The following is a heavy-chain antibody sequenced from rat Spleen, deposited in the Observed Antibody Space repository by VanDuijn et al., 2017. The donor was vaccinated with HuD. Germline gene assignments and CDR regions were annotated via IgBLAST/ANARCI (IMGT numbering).Heavy chain of an antibody. Sequence: QVQLKESGPGLVQPSQTLSLTCTVAGFSLTSYNVHWVRQPPGRGLEWMGVIWNTGDTRYNSALKSRLSISRDTSKRQVFLKMNNLQTEDTAMYFCARGLGAPDWGQGVMVTVSS. CDR2: IWNTGDT. D-gene: IGHD5-1*01. V-gene: IGHV2-41*01. CDR3: ARGLGAPD. CDR1: GFSLTSYN. J-gene: IGHJ2*01.